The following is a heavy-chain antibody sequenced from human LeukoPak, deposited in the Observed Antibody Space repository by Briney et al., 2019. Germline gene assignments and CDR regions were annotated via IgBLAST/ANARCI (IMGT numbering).Heavy chain of an antibody. J-gene: IGHJ4*02. CDR2: ISPGGSDT. CDR3: AKRGGYETMAAFDY. Sequence: GGSLRLSCAASGFTFNSYAMSWVRQAPGKGLEWDSAISPGGSDTYYADSVRGRFTISRDNSKNTLYLQMSSLRAEDSAVYYCAKRGGYETMAAFDYWGQGTLVTVSS. D-gene: IGHD3-16*01. CDR1: GFTFNSYA. V-gene: IGHV3-23*01.